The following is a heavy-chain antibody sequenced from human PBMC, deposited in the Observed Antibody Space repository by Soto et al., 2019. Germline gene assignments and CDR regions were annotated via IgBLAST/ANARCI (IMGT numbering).Heavy chain of an antibody. Sequence: SETLSLTCAVYGGSFSGYYWSWIRQPPGKGLEWIGEINHSGSTNYNPSLKSRVTISVDTSKNQFSLKLSSVTAADTAVYYCAASCVACGGFNYYGMDVWGQGTTVTVAS. CDR2: INHSGST. V-gene: IGHV4-34*01. D-gene: IGHD2-21*01. CDR3: AASCVACGGFNYYGMDV. CDR1: GGSFSGYY. J-gene: IGHJ6*02.